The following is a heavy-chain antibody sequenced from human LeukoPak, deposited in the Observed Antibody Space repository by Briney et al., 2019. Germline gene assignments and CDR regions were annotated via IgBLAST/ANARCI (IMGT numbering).Heavy chain of an antibody. J-gene: IGHJ4*02. D-gene: IGHD3-22*01. V-gene: IGHV3-48*03. CDR2: ISSSGSNI. CDR3: ARETYSYDSSGNSPFDY. Sequence: GGSLRLSCAASGFTFNNYELNWVRQAPGKGLEWVSNISSSGSNIYYADSVKGRFIISRDNAKNSLYLQMNSLRAEDTAVCYCARETYSYDSSGNSPFDYWGQGTLVTVSS. CDR1: GFTFNNYE.